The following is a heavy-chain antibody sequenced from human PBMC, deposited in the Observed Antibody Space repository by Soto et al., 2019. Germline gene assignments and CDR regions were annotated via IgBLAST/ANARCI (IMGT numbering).Heavy chain of an antibody. CDR2: IHHSGGI. D-gene: IGHD6-25*01. J-gene: IGHJ4*02. Sequence: QVQLQESGPGLVKPSGTLSLTCAVSGDSMSSADWWSWVRQPPGKGLEWIGEIHHSGGINYHPSLRSRVTISVDMSKNQFSLNLSSVTAADTAVYFCVCNGYYSLDHWVQGTLVIVSP. CDR3: VCNGYYSLDH. CDR1: GDSMSSADW. V-gene: IGHV4-4*02.